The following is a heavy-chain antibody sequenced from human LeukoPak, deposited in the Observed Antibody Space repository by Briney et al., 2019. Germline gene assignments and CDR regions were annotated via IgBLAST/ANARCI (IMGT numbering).Heavy chain of an antibody. Sequence: SGPTLVKPTQTLTLTCTFSGFALSTSGVGVGWIRQTPGKALECLARIYWNEDKRYSPSLKSRITISKDTSKNQVVLTMTNMDPVDTATYYGAHSRIAAAGTGVDYWGQGTLVTVSS. CDR1: GFALSTSGVG. CDR3: AHSRIAAAGTGVDY. CDR2: IYWNEDK. V-gene: IGHV2-5*01. D-gene: IGHD6-13*01. J-gene: IGHJ4*02.